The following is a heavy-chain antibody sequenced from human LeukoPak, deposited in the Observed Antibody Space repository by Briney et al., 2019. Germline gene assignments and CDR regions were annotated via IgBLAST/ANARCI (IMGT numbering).Heavy chain of an antibody. CDR1: GFTFSSYS. Sequence: GGSLRLSCAASGFTFSSYSMNWVRQAPGKGPEWVSSIGSSSNYIYYADSVKGRLTVSRDNAKNSLYLQMNSLRAEDTAVYYCARDRLGITDDWWGQGTLVTVSS. V-gene: IGHV3-21*01. CDR3: ARDRLGITDDW. J-gene: IGHJ4*02. CDR2: IGSSSNYI. D-gene: IGHD6-19*01.